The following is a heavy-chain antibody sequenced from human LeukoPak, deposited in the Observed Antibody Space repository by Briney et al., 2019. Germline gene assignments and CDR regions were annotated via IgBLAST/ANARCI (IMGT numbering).Heavy chain of an antibody. CDR1: GGSISSGPYY. J-gene: IGHJ6*03. V-gene: IGHV4-61*02. CDR3: ARGRVSSSSWNSAYYYYFYMDV. D-gene: IGHD6-13*01. Sequence: PSETLSLTCTVSGGSISSGPYYWSWVRQPAGKGLDWIGRIYTGGNTNYNPSLKSRVTISVDTSKNQFSLKLSSVTAADTAVYFCARGRVSSSSWNSAYYYYFYMDVWGKGTTVTVSS. CDR2: IYTGGNT.